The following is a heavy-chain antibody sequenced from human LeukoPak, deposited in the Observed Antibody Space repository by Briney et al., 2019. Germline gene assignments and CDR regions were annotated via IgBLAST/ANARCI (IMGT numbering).Heavy chain of an antibody. CDR1: GFTFSSSA. V-gene: IGHV3-23*01. CDR3: AKERRRVDTAMVRSYYFEN. J-gene: IGHJ4*02. D-gene: IGHD5-18*01. CDR2: ITGNGATT. Sequence: GGSLRLSCAASGFTFSSSAMSWVRQTPGKGLEWVSSITGNGATTYYSDSVKGRFTISRDNSKNTLSLPMNSLRAEDTAVYFCAKERRRVDTAMVRSYYFENWGQGTLVTVSS.